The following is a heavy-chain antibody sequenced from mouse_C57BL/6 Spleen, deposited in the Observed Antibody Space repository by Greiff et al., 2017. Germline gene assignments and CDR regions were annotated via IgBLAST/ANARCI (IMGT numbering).Heavy chain of an antibody. Sequence: VKLMESGPELVKPGASVKISCKASGYAFSSSWMNWVKQRPGKGLEWIGRIYPGDGDTNYNGKFKGKATLTADKSSSTAYMQLSSLTSEDSAVYFCDGYSNFDYWGQGTTLTVSS. J-gene: IGHJ2*01. CDR1: GYAFSSSW. CDR2: IYPGDGDT. D-gene: IGHD2-5*01. V-gene: IGHV1-82*01. CDR3: DGYSNFDY.